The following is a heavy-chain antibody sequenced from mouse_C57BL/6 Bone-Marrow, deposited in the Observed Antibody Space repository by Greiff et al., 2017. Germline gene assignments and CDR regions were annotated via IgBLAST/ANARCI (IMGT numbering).Heavy chain of an antibody. CDR1: GYTFTDYE. V-gene: IGHV1-15*01. CDR2: IDPETGGT. J-gene: IGHJ3*01. D-gene: IGHD2-4*01. CDR3: TKSIYYEYDAWFAY. Sequence: QVQLKQSGAELVRPGASVTLSCKASGYTFTDYEMHWVKQTPVHGLEWIGAIDPETGGTAYNQKFTGKAILTADKSSSTAYMELRSLTSEDSAVYYGTKSIYYEYDAWFAYWGQGTLVTGSA.